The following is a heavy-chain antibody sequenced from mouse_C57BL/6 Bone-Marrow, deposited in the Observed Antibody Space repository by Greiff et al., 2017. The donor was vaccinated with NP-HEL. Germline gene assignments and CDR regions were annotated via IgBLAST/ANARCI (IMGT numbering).Heavy chain of an antibody. V-gene: IGHV5-12*01. CDR2: ISNGGGST. D-gene: IGHD2-1*01. Sequence: EVMLVESGGGLVQPGGSLKLSCAASGFTFSDYYMYWVRQTPEKRLEWVAYISNGGGSTYYPDTVKGRFTISRDNAKNTLYLQMSRLKSEDTAMYYCARQKIYFPSYFDYWGQGTTLTVSS. J-gene: IGHJ2*01. CDR1: GFTFSDYY. CDR3: ARQKIYFPSYFDY.